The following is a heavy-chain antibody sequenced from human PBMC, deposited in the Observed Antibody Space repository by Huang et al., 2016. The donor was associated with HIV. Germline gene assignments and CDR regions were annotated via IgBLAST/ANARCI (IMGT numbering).Heavy chain of an antibody. Sequence: QLHLQQSGPGLVRPSETLSLICTVSGGSITSSNHYWGWIRQTPGKGMEGIGNFYCRGDASYTPSLKTRGSISIDTSKSQFSLRLSSVIATDTAVYYCASGEYGKNAYDIWGQGTVVTVSA. D-gene: IGHD2-2*01. CDR3: ASGEYGKNAYDI. V-gene: IGHV4-39*01. CDR2: FYCRGDA. CDR1: GGSITSSNHY. J-gene: IGHJ3*02.